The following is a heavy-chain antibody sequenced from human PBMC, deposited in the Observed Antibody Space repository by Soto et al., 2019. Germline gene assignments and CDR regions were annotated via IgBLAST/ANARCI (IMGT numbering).Heavy chain of an antibody. Sequence: GESLKISCKGSGYTFTTYWIGWVRQMPGKGLEWMGIIYPGDSDTTYSPSFQGQVTISADKSISTVYLQWNSLKASDSAMYYCGRLDSSYYFDYWGQGTLVTVSS. V-gene: IGHV5-51*01. CDR1: GYTFTTYW. J-gene: IGHJ4*02. D-gene: IGHD3-22*01. CDR3: GRLDSSYYFDY. CDR2: IYPGDSDT.